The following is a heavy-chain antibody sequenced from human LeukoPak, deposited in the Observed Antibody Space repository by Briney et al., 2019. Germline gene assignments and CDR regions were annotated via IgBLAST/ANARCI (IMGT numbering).Heavy chain of an antibody. Sequence: GGSLRLSCAASGFTFSSYSMNWVRQAPGKGLEWVSSSSSSSSYIYYADSAKGRFTISRDNAKNSLYLQMNSLRAEDTAVYYCARDGRYAPIDYWGQGTLVTVSS. CDR2: SSSSSSYI. J-gene: IGHJ4*02. D-gene: IGHD1-26*01. V-gene: IGHV3-21*01. CDR3: ARDGRYAPIDY. CDR1: GFTFSSYS.